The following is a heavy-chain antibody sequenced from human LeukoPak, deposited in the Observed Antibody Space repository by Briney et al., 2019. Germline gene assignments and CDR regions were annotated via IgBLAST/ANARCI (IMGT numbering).Heavy chain of an antibody. CDR2: IYHSGST. Sequence: KPGGSLRLSCTASGFTFSDYYMTWIRQAPGKGLEWIGSIYHSGSTYYNPSLKSRVTISVVTSKNQFSLKLSSVTAADTAVYYCARAPGGYDSSGYVNWFDPWGQGTLVTVSS. CDR3: ARAPGGYDSSGYVNWFDP. CDR1: GFTFSDYY. D-gene: IGHD3-22*01. J-gene: IGHJ5*02. V-gene: IGHV4-38-2*02.